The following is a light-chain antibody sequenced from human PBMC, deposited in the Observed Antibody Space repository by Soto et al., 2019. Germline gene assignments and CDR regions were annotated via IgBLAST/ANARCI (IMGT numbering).Light chain of an antibody. J-gene: IGLJ1*01. CDR3: SSYTTTNTYV. V-gene: IGLV2-14*01. CDR1: SSDVGYYQY. CDR2: EVS. Sequence: QSVLTQPASVSGSPGQSITISCTGTSSDVGYYQYVSWYQQHPGKAPKLMIYEVSNRPSGVSSRFSASKSGNSASLTISGLQAEDEADYYCSSYTTTNTYVFGTGTKLTVL.